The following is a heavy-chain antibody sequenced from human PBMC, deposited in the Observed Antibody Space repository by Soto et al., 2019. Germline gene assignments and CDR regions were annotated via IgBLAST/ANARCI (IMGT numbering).Heavy chain of an antibody. V-gene: IGHV4-31*03. D-gene: IGHD3-16*01. CDR2: IYYSGST. Sequence: PXETLSLTCTVAGGSISSGGYYWSWIRQHPGKGLEWIGYIYYSGSTYYNPSLKSRVTISVDTSKNQFSLKLSSVTAADTAVYYCAREGGLRFGMDVWGQGPTVTVSS. CDR1: GGSISSGGYY. CDR3: AREGGLRFGMDV. J-gene: IGHJ6*02.